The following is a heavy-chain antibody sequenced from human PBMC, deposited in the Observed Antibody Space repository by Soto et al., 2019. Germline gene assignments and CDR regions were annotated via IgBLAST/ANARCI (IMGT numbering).Heavy chain of an antibody. CDR3: TRGRVRGVNPDY. J-gene: IGHJ4*02. V-gene: IGHV3-49*03. D-gene: IGHD3-10*01. CDR1: GFTFGDYA. CDR2: IRSKAYGGTT. Sequence: EVQLVESGGGLVQPGRSLRLSCTASGFTFGDYAMSWFRQAPGKGLEWVGFIRSKAYGGTTEYAASVKSRFTISRDDSKSIAYLQMNSLKTEDTAVYYCTRGRVRGVNPDYWGQGTLVTVSS.